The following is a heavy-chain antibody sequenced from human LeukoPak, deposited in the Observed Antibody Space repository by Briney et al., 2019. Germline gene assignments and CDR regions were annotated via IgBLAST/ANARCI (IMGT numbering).Heavy chain of an antibody. V-gene: IGHV1-46*01. CDR2: INPSGGST. D-gene: IGHD3-9*01. Sequence: ASVKVSCKASEYTFTSYYMHWVRQAPGQGLEWMGIINPSGGSTSYAQKFQGRVTMTRDTSTSTVYMELSSLRSEDTAVYYCARDDNYDILTENESGDYWGQGTLVTVSS. CDR3: ARDDNYDILTENESGDY. J-gene: IGHJ4*02. CDR1: EYTFTSYY.